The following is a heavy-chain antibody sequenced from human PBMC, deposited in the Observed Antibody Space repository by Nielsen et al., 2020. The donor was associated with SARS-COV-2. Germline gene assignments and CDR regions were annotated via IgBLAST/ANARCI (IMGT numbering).Heavy chain of an antibody. D-gene: IGHD6-13*01. CDR3: ASRSSWYYYFDY. CDR1: GFTFDDYG. V-gene: IGHV3-9*01. Sequence: SLKISCAASGFTFDDYGMSWVRQAPGKGLEWVSGISWNSGSIGYADSVKGRFTISRDNAKNSLYLQMNSLRAEDTALYYCASRSSWYYYFDYWGQGTLVTVSS. CDR2: ISWNSGSI. J-gene: IGHJ4*02.